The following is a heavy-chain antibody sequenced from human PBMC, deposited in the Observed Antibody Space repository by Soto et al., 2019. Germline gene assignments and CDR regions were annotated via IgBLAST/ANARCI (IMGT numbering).Heavy chain of an antibody. J-gene: IGHJ4*02. V-gene: IGHV4-59*01. CDR3: ARDRYYGSGSHYFDY. CDR1: GGSISSYY. CDR2: IYYSGST. D-gene: IGHD3-10*01. Sequence: QVQLQESGPGLVKPSETLSLTCTVSGGSISSYYWSWIRQPPGKGLEWIGYIYYSGSTNYNPSLKRRVTISVDTSKNQFSLKLSSVTAADTAVYYCARDRYYGSGSHYFDYWGQGTLVTVSS.